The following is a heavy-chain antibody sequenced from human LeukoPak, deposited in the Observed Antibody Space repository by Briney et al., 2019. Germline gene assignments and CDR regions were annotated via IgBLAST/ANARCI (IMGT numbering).Heavy chain of an antibody. D-gene: IGHD6-6*01. CDR1: GGSISSGDYY. J-gene: IGHJ4*02. V-gene: IGHV4-31*03. CDR3: ARLLAARLSFDY. CDR2: IYYNGST. Sequence: PSETLSLTCTVSGGSISSGDYYWSWIRQHPGKGLEWIGYIYYNGSTYYTPSLKSRVTISVDTSKNQFSLKLSSVTAADTAVFYCARLLAARLSFDYWGQGSLVT.